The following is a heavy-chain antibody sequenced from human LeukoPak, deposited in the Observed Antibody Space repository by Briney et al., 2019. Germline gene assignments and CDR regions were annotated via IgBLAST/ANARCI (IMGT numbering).Heavy chain of an antibody. CDR3: ARTYYYGSGTYYGDY. Sequence: GASVKVSCKASGYTFTDYYVHWVRQAPGQGLEWMGLINPNSGDTNYAQKFQGRVTMTSDTSISTAYMELSRLRSDDTAVFYCARTYYYGSGTYYGDYWGQGTLVTVSP. CDR2: INPNSGDT. V-gene: IGHV1-2*02. J-gene: IGHJ4*02. D-gene: IGHD3-10*01. CDR1: GYTFTDYY.